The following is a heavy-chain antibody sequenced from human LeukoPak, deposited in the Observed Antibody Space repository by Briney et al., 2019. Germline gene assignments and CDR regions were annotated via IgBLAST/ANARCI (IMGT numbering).Heavy chain of an antibody. J-gene: IGHJ4*02. CDR3: AKRLAYTSSWYYFDN. CDR2: ITAGGGST. V-gene: IGHV3-23*01. CDR1: GFTFSSVA. Sequence: GGSLRLSCAASGFTFSSVAMSWVRQAPDKGLEWVSTITAGGGSTNYADSVKGRFTISRDNSKNTLYLQMNSLRAEDTAVYYCAKRLAYTSSWYYFDNWGQGTLVTVSS. D-gene: IGHD6-13*01.